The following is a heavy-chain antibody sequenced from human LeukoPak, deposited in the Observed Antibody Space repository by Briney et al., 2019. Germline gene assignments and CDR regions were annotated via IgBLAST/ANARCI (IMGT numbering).Heavy chain of an antibody. D-gene: IGHD4-23*01. J-gene: IGHJ4*02. CDR1: GFTFSNYA. CDR3: ARDGSSGGNTY. V-gene: IGHV3-23*01. CDR2: FSPSGGGT. Sequence: GGSLRLSCAASGFTFSNYAMSWVRQAPGKGLEWVSAFSPSGGGTYYADSVKGRFTISRDNSKNTLYLQMNSLRAEDTAVYYCARDGSSGGNTYWGQGTLVTVSS.